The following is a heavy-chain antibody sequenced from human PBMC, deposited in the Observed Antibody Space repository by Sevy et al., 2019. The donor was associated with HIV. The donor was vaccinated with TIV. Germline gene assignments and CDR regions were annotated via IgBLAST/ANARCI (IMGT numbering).Heavy chain of an antibody. J-gene: IGHJ4*02. CDR1: GFTFSDYS. CDR3: ARDRGEILHSAFDY. V-gene: IGHV3-30*14. D-gene: IGHD3-16*01. Sequence: GESLKISCAASGFTFSDYSMHWVRQAPGKGLEWVAVISYDGRNYKYNVDSLKGRFTISRDNSKNTLFLQMNSLRAEDSAIYYCARDRGEILHSAFDYWGQGTLVTVSS. CDR2: ISYDGRNYK.